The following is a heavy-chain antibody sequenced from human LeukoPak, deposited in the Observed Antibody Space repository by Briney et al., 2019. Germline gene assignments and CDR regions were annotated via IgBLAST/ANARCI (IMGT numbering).Heavy chain of an antibody. CDR2: INHSGST. D-gene: IGHD1-26*01. J-gene: IGHJ4*02. V-gene: IGHV4-34*01. CDR1: GGSFSGYY. Sequence: PSETLSLTCAVYGGSFSGYYWSWIRQPPGKWLEWIGEINHSGSTNYNPSLKSRVIISVDTSKNQFSLKLSSVTAADTAVYYCAVSLVGATPFDYWGQGTLVTVSS. CDR3: AVSLVGATPFDY.